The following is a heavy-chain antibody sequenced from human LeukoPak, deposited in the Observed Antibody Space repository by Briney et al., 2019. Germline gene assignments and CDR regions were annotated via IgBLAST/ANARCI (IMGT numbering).Heavy chain of an antibody. J-gene: IGHJ6*02. CDR1: GFTFSSYG. CDR2: IWYDGSNK. V-gene: IGHV3-33*01. CDR3: ARVGHYYYGMDV. Sequence: GGSLRLSCAASGFTFSSYGMHWVRQAPGEGLEWVAVIWYDGSNKYYADSVKGRFTISRDNAKNSLYLQMNSLRAEDTAVYYCARVGHYYYGMDVWGQGTTVTVSS.